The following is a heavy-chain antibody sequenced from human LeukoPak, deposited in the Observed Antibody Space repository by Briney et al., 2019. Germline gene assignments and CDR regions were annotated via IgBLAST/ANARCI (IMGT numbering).Heavy chain of an antibody. J-gene: IGHJ5*02. CDR1: GGSISSYY. CDR3: ARAQHGDYDFWSGYHQGWFDP. Sequence: SETLSHTCTVSGGSISSYYWSWIRQPPGKGLEWIGYIYCSGSTNYNPSLKSRVTISVDTSKNQFSLKLSSVTAADTAVYYCARAQHGDYDFWSGYHQGWFDPWGQGTLVTVSS. V-gene: IGHV4-59*01. CDR2: IYCSGST. D-gene: IGHD3-3*01.